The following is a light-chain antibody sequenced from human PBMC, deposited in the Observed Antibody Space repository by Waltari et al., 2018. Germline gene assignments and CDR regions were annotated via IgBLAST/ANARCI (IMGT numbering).Light chain of an antibody. V-gene: IGKV3-15*01. CDR1: QGVGTN. CDR3: QQYRDWYS. CDR2: DAS. Sequence: EIVMMQSPATLSVSPGEGVTLSCRASQGVGTNIAWYQQRPGQAPRLLIYDASTRASGVPARFSGSGAGAEFTLIISNLQSEDLALYFCQQYRDWYSFGQGTKLQIK. J-gene: IGKJ2*01.